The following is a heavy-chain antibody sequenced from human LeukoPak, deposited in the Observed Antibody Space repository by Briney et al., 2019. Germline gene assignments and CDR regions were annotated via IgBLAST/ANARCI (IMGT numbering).Heavy chain of an antibody. D-gene: IGHD6-19*01. J-gene: IGHJ3*02. Sequence: GGSLRLSCAASGFTFSSYAMHWVRQAPGKGLEWVAVISYDGSNKYYADSVKGRFTISRDNSKSTLYLQMNSLRAEDTAVYYCAREGMEQWLVGAFDIWGQGTMVTVSS. V-gene: IGHV3-30*04. CDR2: ISYDGSNK. CDR3: AREGMEQWLVGAFDI. CDR1: GFTFSSYA.